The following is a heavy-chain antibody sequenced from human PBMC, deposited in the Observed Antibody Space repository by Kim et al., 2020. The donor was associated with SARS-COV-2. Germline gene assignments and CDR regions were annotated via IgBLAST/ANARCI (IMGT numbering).Heavy chain of an antibody. J-gene: IGHJ5*02. CDR1: GGSISSSSYY. D-gene: IGHD6-13*01. CDR2: IYYSGST. V-gene: IGHV4-39*01. CDR3: ARSYGLLAAAGARTKGRWGP. Sequence: SETLSLTCTVSGGSISSSSYYWGWIRQPPGKGLEWIGSIYYSGSTYYNPSLKSRVTISVDTSKNQFSLKLSSVTAADTAVYYCARSYGLLAAAGARTKGRWGPWGQGTLVTVSS.